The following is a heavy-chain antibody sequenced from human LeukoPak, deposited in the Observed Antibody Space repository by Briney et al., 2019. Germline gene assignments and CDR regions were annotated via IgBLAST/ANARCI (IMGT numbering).Heavy chain of an antibody. J-gene: IGHJ5*02. CDR1: GSSISNDYY. V-gene: IGHV4-38-2*02. CDR2: MLQTGDT. CDR3: ARGGKLERGGWFEP. D-gene: IGHD1-1*01. Sequence: SETLSLTCTVSGSSISNDYYWGWIRQPPGKGLEWIGSMLQTGDTYYNTSLKTRVTMSLDISKKQVSLKMSSVTAADTAVYYCARGGKLERGGWFEPWGQGTLVTVSS.